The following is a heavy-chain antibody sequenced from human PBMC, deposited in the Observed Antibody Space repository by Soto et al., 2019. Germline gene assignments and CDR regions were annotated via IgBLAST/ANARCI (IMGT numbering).Heavy chain of an antibody. CDR3: ARGKRHYYGSGSYYNAYYYYGMDV. V-gene: IGHV4-59*01. J-gene: IGHJ6*02. D-gene: IGHD3-10*01. Sequence: TLSLTCTVSGGSISSYYWSWIRQPPGKGLEWIGYIYYSGSTNYNPSLKSRVTISVDTSKNQFSLKLSSVTAADTAVYYCARGKRHYYGSGSYYNAYYYYGMDVWGQGTTVTVSS. CDR1: GGSISSYY. CDR2: IYYSGST.